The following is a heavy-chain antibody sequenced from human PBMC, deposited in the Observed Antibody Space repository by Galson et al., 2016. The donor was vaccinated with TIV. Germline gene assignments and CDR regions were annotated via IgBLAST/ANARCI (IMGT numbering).Heavy chain of an antibody. CDR3: ASPPAYCSSSSCYYSFEY. V-gene: IGHV7-4-1*02. J-gene: IGHJ4*02. D-gene: IGHD2-2*01. Sequence: SVKVSCKASEYTFTNYVMNWVRQAPGQGLEWMGWINTNTGNPTYAQGFTGRLVFSLDTSVSTAYLQISSLKAEDTAVYYCASPPAYCSSSSCYYSFEYWGQGTLVTVSS. CDR2: INTNTGNP. CDR1: EYTFTNYV.